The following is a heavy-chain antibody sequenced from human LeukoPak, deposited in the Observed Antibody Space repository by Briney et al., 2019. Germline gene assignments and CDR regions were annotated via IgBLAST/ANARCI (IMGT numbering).Heavy chain of an antibody. CDR1: GGSISSSYYY. D-gene: IGHD3-9*01. V-gene: IGHV4-39*07. CDR2: INHSGST. Sequence: SETLSLTCTVSGGSISSSYYYWGWIRQPPGKGLEWIGEINHSGSTNYNPSLKSRVTISVDTSKNQFSLKLSSVTAADTAVYYCARGRVHYDILTGCSGLILSHFDYWGQGTLVTVSS. J-gene: IGHJ4*02. CDR3: ARGRVHYDILTGCSGLILSHFDY.